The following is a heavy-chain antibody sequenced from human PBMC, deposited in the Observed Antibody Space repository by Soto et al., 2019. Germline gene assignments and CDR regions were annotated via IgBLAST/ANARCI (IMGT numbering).Heavy chain of an antibody. Sequence: GESLKISCKGSGYSFTSYWISWVRQMPGKGLEWMGRIDPSDSYTNYSPSFQGHVTISADKSISTAYLQWSSLKASDNAMYYCAGHVWEQQSNYYYGMDVWGQGTTVTVSS. V-gene: IGHV5-10-1*01. J-gene: IGHJ6*02. D-gene: IGHD6-13*01. CDR2: IDPSDSYT. CDR3: AGHVWEQQSNYYYGMDV. CDR1: GYSFTSYW.